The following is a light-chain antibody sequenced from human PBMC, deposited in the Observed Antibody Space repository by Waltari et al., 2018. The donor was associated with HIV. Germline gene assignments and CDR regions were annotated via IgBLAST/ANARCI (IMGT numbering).Light chain of an antibody. J-gene: IGLJ2*01. CDR3: QAWDSSTVV. V-gene: IGLV3-1*01. Sequence: SYDLTQPPSVSVSPGPTASITCSGDQLGDKYACWYQQKPGQSPVLVIFQDSKRPSGIPERFSGSNSGNTATLTISGTQAMDEADYYCQAWDSSTVVFGGGTKLTVL. CDR2: QDS. CDR1: QLGDKY.